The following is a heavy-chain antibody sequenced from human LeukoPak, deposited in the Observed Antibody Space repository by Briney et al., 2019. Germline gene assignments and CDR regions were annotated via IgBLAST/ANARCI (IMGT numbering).Heavy chain of an antibody. CDR3: AIDITSLCSDILTGYSGASDI. D-gene: IGHD3-9*01. V-gene: IGHV3-9*03. CDR2: ISWNSGSI. J-gene: IGHJ3*02. Sequence: GGSLRLSCAAYGFTFDNYAMHWVRQAPGKGLEWVSGISWNSGSIGYADSVKGRFTISRDNAENSLYLQMNSLRAEDMAIYKCAIDITSLCSDILTGYSGASDIWLQGTKGTVSS. CDR1: GFTFDNYA.